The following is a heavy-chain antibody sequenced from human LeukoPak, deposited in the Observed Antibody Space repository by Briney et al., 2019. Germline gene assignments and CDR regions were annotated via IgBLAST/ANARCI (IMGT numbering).Heavy chain of an antibody. CDR2: IVGSGDNT. CDR3: AKYYYDSSRQGMDV. D-gene: IGHD3-22*01. Sequence: PGGSLRLSCAASGFTFRSHAMSWVRQAPGKGLEWVSAIVGSGDNTYYADSVKGRFTISRDNSKNTLYLQMNSLTAEDTALYYCAKYYYDSSRQGMDVWGQGTTVTVSS. CDR1: GFTFRSHA. V-gene: IGHV3-23*01. J-gene: IGHJ6*02.